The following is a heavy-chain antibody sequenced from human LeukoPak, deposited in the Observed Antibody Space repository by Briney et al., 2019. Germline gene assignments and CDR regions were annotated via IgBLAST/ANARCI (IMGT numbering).Heavy chain of an antibody. CDR2: ITKSDGNT. D-gene: IGHD1-14*01. Sequence: GGSLRLSCAASGFTFSNYAMSWVSQAPGKGLDLVSLITKSDGNTFYSDSVKGRFNISRDNSRNTLYIQMNSLKVEDTAVYYCSKDPVPHGNGLYWFEPWGQGTLVIVSS. V-gene: IGHV3-23*01. CDR3: SKDPVPHGNGLYWFEP. J-gene: IGHJ5*02. CDR1: GFTFSNYA.